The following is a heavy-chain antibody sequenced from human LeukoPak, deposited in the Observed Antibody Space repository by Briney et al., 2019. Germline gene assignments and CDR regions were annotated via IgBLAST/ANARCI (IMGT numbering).Heavy chain of an antibody. CDR1: GFTFSSYA. CDR3: AKRVRYSSSWYHFED. CDR2: ISGSGGST. D-gene: IGHD6-13*01. Sequence: GGSLRLSCAASGFTFSSYAMTWVRQAPEKGLEWVSAISGSGGSTYYADSVKGRFTISRDNSKNTLYLQMDSLRAEDTAVYYCAKRVRYSSSWYHFEDWGQGTLVTVSS. V-gene: IGHV3-23*01. J-gene: IGHJ4*02.